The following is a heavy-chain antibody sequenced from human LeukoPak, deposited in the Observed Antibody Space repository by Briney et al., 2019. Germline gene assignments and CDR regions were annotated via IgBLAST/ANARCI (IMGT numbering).Heavy chain of an antibody. CDR1: EVSFRRYP. V-gene: IGHV3-30*04. D-gene: IGHD4-17*01. CDR2: ISYDGSNK. J-gene: IGHJ3*02. CDR3: AKDRGSYGDYEDAFDI. Sequence: PGGSLRLSCAASEVSFRRYPMHWVRQAPGKGLEWVAVISYDGSNKYYADSVKGRFTISRDNSKNTLYLQMNSLRAEDTAVYYCAKDRGSYGDYEDAFDIWGQGTMVTVSS.